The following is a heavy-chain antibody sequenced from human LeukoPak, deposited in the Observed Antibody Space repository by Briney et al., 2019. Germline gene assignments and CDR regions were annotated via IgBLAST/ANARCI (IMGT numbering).Heavy chain of an antibody. V-gene: IGHV4-38-2*02. CDR3: ATYGFCSSSSCYYFDY. Sequence: SETLSLTCTVSGYSITSGYYWGWIRQPPGKGLEWIGSIYHSGSTYYNPSLMSRVTISVDTSKNQFSLQLTSVTAADTALYYCATYGFCSSSSCYYFDYWGQGTLVTVSS. J-gene: IGHJ4*02. CDR2: IYHSGST. D-gene: IGHD2-2*03. CDR1: GYSITSGYY.